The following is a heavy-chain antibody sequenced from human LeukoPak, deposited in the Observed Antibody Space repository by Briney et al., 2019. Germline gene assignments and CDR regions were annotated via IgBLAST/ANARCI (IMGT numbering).Heavy chain of an antibody. CDR1: GYTFTSYD. Sequence: ASVKVSCKASGYTFTSYDINWVRQATGQGLEWTGWMNSNSGSTGYAQKFQGRVTITRNTSISTAYMELSGLRSEDTAVYYCARGRSTGYPYYFEYWGQGTLVTVSS. J-gene: IGHJ4*02. CDR3: ARGRSTGYPYYFEY. CDR2: MNSNSGST. D-gene: IGHD5-12*01. V-gene: IGHV1-8*03.